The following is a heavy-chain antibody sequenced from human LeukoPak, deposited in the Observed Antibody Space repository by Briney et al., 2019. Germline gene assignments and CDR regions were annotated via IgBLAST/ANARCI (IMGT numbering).Heavy chain of an antibody. CDR1: GFTFSSYA. D-gene: IGHD3-22*01. J-gene: IGHJ4*02. CDR3: AKDYYDSSGYPLWSY. Sequence: PGGSLRLSCAASGFTFSSYAMSWVRQAPGKGLEWVSAIIGSGGSTYYAGSVKGRFTLSRDNSKNTLYLQMNSLRAEDTAVYYCAKDYYDSSGYPLWSYWGQGTLVTVSS. V-gene: IGHV3-23*01. CDR2: IIGSGGST.